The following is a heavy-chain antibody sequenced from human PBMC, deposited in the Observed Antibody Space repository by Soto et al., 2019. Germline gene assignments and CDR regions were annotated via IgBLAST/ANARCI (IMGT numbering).Heavy chain of an antibody. CDR3: TTGQTGYCSSNSCNILYSSYSDMDV. Sequence: GCLLLACSASGFTFSNAWMSWVRQAPGKGLEWVGLIRSKTDGATPDYAAPVKGRFTISRDDSENTLYLQMSSLKTDDTAVYYCTTGQTGYCSSNSCNILYSSYSDMDVWGQGTTVTVSS. CDR2: IRSKTDGATP. J-gene: IGHJ6*02. V-gene: IGHV3-15*01. D-gene: IGHD2-2*01. CDR1: GFTFSNAW.